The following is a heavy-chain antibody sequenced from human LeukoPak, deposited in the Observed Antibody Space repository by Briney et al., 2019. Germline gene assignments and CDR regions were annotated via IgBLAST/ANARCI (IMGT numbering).Heavy chain of an antibody. J-gene: IGHJ5*02. V-gene: IGHV4-59*01. Sequence: PSETLSLTCTVSGGSISSDHWTWIRQPPGKGLEWIARISYSGSTNYNPSLKSRVTISLDNSKNQFSLRLSSVTPADTAAYYCASLPIDSSTGTFGWFDPWGQGTLVTVSS. CDR3: ASLPIDSSTGTFGWFDP. CDR1: GGSISSDH. CDR2: ISYSGST. D-gene: IGHD1-14*01.